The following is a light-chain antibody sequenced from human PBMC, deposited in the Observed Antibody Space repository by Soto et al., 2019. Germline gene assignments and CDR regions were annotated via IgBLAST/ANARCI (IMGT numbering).Light chain of an antibody. J-gene: IGKJ1*01. Sequence: DIQMTQSPSTLSASVGDRVTMTCRASQSISSWLAWYQQKPGKAPKLLIYKASNLQSGVPSRFSGSGSGTEFTLTISSLQPDDFATYHCQQYNTYSRTFGQGTKVEIK. CDR1: QSISSW. CDR2: KAS. CDR3: QQYNTYSRT. V-gene: IGKV1-5*03.